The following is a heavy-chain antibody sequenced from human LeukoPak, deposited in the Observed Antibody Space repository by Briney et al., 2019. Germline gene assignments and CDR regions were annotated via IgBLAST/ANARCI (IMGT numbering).Heavy chain of an antibody. CDR3: ARVGGSYRGGVDY. D-gene: IGHD1-26*01. CDR2: IYYSGST. V-gene: IGHV4-59*01. J-gene: IGHJ4*02. Sequence: ASETLSLTCTVPGGSISSYYWSWIRQPPGKGLEWIGYIYYSGSTNYNPSLKSRVTISVDTSKNQFSLKLSSVTAADTAVYYCARVGGSYRGGVDYWGQGTLVTVSS. CDR1: GGSISSYY.